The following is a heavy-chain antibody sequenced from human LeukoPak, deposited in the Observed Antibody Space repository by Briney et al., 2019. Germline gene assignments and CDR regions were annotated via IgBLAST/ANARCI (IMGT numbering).Heavy chain of an antibody. CDR2: INHSGST. CDR3: ARVLGSGLAYYYYYYMDV. CDR1: GGSISSYY. J-gene: IGHJ6*03. V-gene: IGHV4-34*01. D-gene: IGHD6-19*01. Sequence: SETLSLTCTVSGGSISSYYWSWIRQPPGKGLEWIGEINHSGSTNYNPSLKSRVTISVDTSKNQFSLKLSSVTAADTAVYYCARVLGSGLAYYYYYYMDVWGKGTTVTVSS.